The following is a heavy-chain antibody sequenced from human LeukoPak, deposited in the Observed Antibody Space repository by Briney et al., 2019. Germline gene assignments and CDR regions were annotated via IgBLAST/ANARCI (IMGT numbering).Heavy chain of an antibody. V-gene: IGHV4-38-2*02. J-gene: IGHJ4*02. CDR3: ARDPFYDSSGPLDY. Sequence: SETLSLTCTVSGDSLTGYYWGWIRQPPGKGLEWIGNIYYTGNTYYNPSLKSRVTISVDTSKNQFSLKLSSVTAADTAVYYCARDPFYDSSGPLDYWGQGTLVTVSS. CDR1: GDSLTGYY. CDR2: IYYTGNT. D-gene: IGHD3-22*01.